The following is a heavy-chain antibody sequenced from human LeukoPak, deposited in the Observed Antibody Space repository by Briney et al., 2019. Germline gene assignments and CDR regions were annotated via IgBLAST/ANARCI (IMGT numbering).Heavy chain of an antibody. J-gene: IGHJ4*02. Sequence: GGSLRLSCAASGFTFDDYGMSWVRQAPGKGLEWVSGINWNGGSTGYADSVKGRFTISRDNSKNTLYLQMNSLRAEDTAVYYCAKESLGYGDYEWFDYWGQGTLVTVSS. CDR2: INWNGGST. CDR1: GFTFDDYG. V-gene: IGHV3-20*04. D-gene: IGHD4-17*01. CDR3: AKESLGYGDYEWFDY.